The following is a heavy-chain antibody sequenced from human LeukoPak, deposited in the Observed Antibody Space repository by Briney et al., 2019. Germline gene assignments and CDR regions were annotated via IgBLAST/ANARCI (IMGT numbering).Heavy chain of an antibody. CDR2: ISYDGTIT. CDR1: GFTFSSYA. J-gene: IGHJ4*02. Sequence: GGSLRLSCAASGFTFSSYAMHWVRQAPGKGLEWVAVISYDGTITYYADSVKGRFTNSRDNPKNTLYLQLNSLRAEDAAIYYCARDSTYYYDSGSSGPHYFDSWGQGTLVTVSS. CDR3: ARDSTYYYDSGSSGPHYFDS. D-gene: IGHD3-10*01. V-gene: IGHV3-30*01.